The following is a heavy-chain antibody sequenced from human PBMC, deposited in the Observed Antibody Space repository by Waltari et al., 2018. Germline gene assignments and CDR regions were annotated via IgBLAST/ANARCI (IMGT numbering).Heavy chain of an antibody. CDR2: IYYSGST. CDR1: GGSISSSNYY. CDR3: ARSGYYDSSGYYWWFDP. J-gene: IGHJ5*02. D-gene: IGHD3-22*01. Sequence: QLQLQESGPGLVKPSETLSLPCTVSGGSISSSNYYWGWIRQPPGKGLEWIGSIYYSGSTYYNPSLKSRVTISVDTAKNQFYLKLNSVTAADTAVYYCARSGYYDSSGYYWWFDPWGQGTLVTVSS. V-gene: IGHV4-39*01.